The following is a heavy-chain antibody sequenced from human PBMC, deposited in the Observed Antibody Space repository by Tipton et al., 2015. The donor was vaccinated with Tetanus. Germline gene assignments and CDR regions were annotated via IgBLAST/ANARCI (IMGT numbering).Heavy chain of an antibody. D-gene: IGHD3-22*01. J-gene: IGHJ6*02. Sequence: QMQLVQSGAEMKKPGASVKVSCKASGYTFTGYYIYWVRQAPGQGLEWMGWIDPNSGGTVYAQKFQGGVTMTRDTSISTAYMELRSLRSGDTAVYYCARDRGDYSYYGMDVWGPGTTVTVS. CDR3: ARDRGDYSYYGMDV. V-gene: IGHV1-2*02. CDR2: IDPNSGGT. CDR1: GYTFTGYY.